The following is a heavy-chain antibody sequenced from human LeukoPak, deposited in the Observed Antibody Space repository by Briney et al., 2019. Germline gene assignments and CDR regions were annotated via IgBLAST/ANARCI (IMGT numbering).Heavy chain of an antibody. CDR2: IYYSGST. CDR3: ARAFYITMVRGPPWEGWFDP. CDR1: GGSISSSSYY. D-gene: IGHD3-10*01. J-gene: IGHJ5*02. Sequence: PSETLSLTCTVSGGSISSSSYYWGWIRQPPGKGLEWIGSIYYSGSTYYNPSLKSRVTISVDTSKNQFSLKLSSVTAADTAVYYCARAFYITMVRGPPWEGWFDPWGQGTLVTVSS. V-gene: IGHV4-39*01.